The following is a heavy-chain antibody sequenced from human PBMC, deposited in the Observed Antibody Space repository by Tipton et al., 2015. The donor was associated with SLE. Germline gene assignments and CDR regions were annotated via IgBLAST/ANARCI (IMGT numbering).Heavy chain of an antibody. D-gene: IGHD2-8*01. CDR1: GYSISSGYY. CDR2: IYHSGST. Sequence: LRLSCTVSGYSISSGYYWGWIRQPPGKGLEWIGSIYHSGSTYYNPSLKSRVTISVDTSKNQFSLKLTSVTAADTALYYCARDEWMLGFGYWGPGTLVTVSS. V-gene: IGHV4-38-2*02. CDR3: ARDEWMLGFGY. J-gene: IGHJ4*02.